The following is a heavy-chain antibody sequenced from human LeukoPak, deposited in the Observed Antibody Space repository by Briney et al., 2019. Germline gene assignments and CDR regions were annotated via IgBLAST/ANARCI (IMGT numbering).Heavy chain of an antibody. Sequence: GGSLRLSCAASGFTFSSYAMHWVRQAPGKGLEWVAVISYDGSNKYYADSVKGRFTISRDNSKNTLYLQMNSLKTEDTAVYYCTTVEGTYDFWSGYYTVDYWGQGTLVTVSS. D-gene: IGHD3-3*01. CDR2: ISYDGSNK. V-gene: IGHV3-30-3*01. CDR1: GFTFSSYA. J-gene: IGHJ4*02. CDR3: TTVEGTYDFWSGYYTVDY.